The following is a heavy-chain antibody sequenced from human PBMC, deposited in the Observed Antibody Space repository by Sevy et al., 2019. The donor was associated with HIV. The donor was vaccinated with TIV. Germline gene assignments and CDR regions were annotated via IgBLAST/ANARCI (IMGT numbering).Heavy chain of an antibody. D-gene: IGHD3-22*01. J-gene: IGHJ3*02. CDR3: AVWRYDRSGSFDAFDI. Sequence: GGSLRLSCAASGFTFSSYALNWVRQAPGKGLEWVSTIYGSRGVTYYADYVKARFTIFRDNSKNTLYLQMNSLRTEDTAVYFCAVWRYDRSGSFDAFDIWGQGTMVTVSS. CDR2: IYGSRGVT. CDR1: GFTFSSYA. V-gene: IGHV3-23*01.